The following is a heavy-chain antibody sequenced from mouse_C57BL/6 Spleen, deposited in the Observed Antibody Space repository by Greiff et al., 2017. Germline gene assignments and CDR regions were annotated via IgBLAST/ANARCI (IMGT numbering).Heavy chain of an antibody. Sequence: QVHVKQPGTELVKPGASVKLSCKASGYTFTSYWMHWVKQRPGQGLEWIGNINPSNGGTNYNEKFKSKATLTVDKSSSTAYMQLSSLTSEDSAVYYCAREKLEYYFDYWGQGTTLTVSS. CDR2: INPSNGGT. V-gene: IGHV1-53*01. D-gene: IGHD4-1*01. CDR3: AREKLEYYFDY. J-gene: IGHJ2*01. CDR1: GYTFTSYW.